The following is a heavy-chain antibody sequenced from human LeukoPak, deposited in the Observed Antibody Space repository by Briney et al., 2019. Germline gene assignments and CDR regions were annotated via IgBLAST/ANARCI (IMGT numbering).Heavy chain of an antibody. Sequence: KPSETLSLTCTVSGGSISSSSYYWGWIRQPPGKGLEGIGSIYYSGSTSYNPSLKSRVTISVDTSKNQFSLKLSSVTAADTAVYYCARLGSAVAGTSRASFDYWGQGTLVTVSS. CDR1: GGSISSSSYY. J-gene: IGHJ4*02. CDR3: ARLGSAVAGTSRASFDY. V-gene: IGHV4-39*01. CDR2: IYYSGST. D-gene: IGHD6-19*01.